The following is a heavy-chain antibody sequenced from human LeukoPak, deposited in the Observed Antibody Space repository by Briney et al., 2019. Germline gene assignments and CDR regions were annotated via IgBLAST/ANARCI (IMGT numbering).Heavy chain of an antibody. D-gene: IGHD6-19*01. V-gene: IGHV3-33*01. CDR2: IWYDGSNT. Sequence: GRSLRPSCAASGFTFSSYAMHSVRQAPGKGLEWVAVIWYDGSNTYYADSVKGRFTISRDNSKNTLYLQMNSLRAEDTAVYYCARRSTSGWYYFDYWGQGTLVTVSS. J-gene: IGHJ4*02. CDR1: GFTFSSYA. CDR3: ARRSTSGWYYFDY.